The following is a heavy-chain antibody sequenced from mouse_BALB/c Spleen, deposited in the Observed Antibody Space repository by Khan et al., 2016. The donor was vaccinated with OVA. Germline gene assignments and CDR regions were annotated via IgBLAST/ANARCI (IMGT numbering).Heavy chain of an antibody. D-gene: IGHD4-1*01. V-gene: IGHV1-77*01. Sequence: QVQLQQSGAELARPGASVKLSCKASDYTFTDYYINWVRQRTGQGLEWIGDIYPGIGNTYYNEKFKGKATLTADKSSSTAYMQLSSLTSEDSAVYFCARSGTGSFLYWGQGTLVTVSA. CDR2: IYPGIGNT. J-gene: IGHJ3*01. CDR3: ARSGTGSFLY. CDR1: DYTFTDYY.